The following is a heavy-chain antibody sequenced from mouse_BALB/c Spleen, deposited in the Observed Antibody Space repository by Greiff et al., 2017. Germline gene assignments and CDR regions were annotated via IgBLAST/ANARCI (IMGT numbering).Heavy chain of an antibody. Sequence: VQLKQPGAELVKPGASVKLSCKASGYSFTSYWMHWVKQRPGQGLEWIGAIYPGNSDTSYNQKFKGKAKLPAVTSASTAYMELSSLTNEDSAVYYCTRSGYRYDWFAYWGQGTLVTVSA. D-gene: IGHD2-14*01. CDR2: IYPGNSDT. CDR3: TRSGYRYDWFAY. CDR1: GYSFTSYW. V-gene: IGHV1-5*01. J-gene: IGHJ3*01.